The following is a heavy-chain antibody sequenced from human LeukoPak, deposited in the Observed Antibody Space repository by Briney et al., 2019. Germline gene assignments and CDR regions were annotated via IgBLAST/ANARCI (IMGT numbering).Heavy chain of an antibody. CDR2: IARDGSNK. Sequence: GGSLKLSCAASGFTFSNLVMQWVRQAPGKGREWVALIARDGSNKYYADSVKGRFTISRENCKNTVYLQMNSLRPEDTDVYSCARYFFQWNYGSCLDSWGQGTLVTVSS. V-gene: IGHV3-30*03. CDR3: ARYFFQWNYGSCLDS. CDR1: GFTFSNLV. D-gene: IGHD1-7*01. J-gene: IGHJ1*01.